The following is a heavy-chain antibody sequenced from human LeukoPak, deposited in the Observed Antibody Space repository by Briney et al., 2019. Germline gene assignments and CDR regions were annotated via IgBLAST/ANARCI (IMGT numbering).Heavy chain of an antibody. CDR3: AKGIAVAGHSFDY. V-gene: IGHV3-9*01. Sequence: GGSLRLSCAASGFTFDDYAMHWVRQAPGKGLEWVSGISWNSGSIGYADSVKGRFTISRDNAKNSLYLQMNSLRAEDTALYYRAKGIAVAGHSFDYWGQGTLVTVSS. CDR2: ISWNSGSI. CDR1: GFTFDDYA. J-gene: IGHJ4*02. D-gene: IGHD6-19*01.